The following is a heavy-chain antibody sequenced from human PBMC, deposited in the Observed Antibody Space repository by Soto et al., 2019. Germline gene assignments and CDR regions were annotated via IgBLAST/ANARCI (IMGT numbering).Heavy chain of an antibody. CDR1: GYVFTGYY. D-gene: IGHD3-22*01. CDR2: INCRSGGT. CDR3: MRGASARDSSGYPYYFDP. Sequence: ASVKVSCKASGYVFTGYYLHWVRQAPGQGLEWMGWINCRSGGTTYTQKFQGRVTLTMDTSTSTAYMELSSLISDDTALYYCMRGASARDSSGYPYYFDPWGQGALVTVSS. J-gene: IGHJ4*02. V-gene: IGHV1-2*02.